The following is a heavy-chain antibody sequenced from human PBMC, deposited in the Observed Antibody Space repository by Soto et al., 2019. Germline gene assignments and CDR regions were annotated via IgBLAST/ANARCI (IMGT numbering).Heavy chain of an antibody. D-gene: IGHD3-3*01. V-gene: IGHV4-59*12. CDR3: ARDGDYDCGGGYSSSYGMDV. CDR1: GGSISYYY. CDR2: MYYSGST. J-gene: IGHJ6*02. Sequence: PSETLSLTCTVSGGSISYYYWSWIRQPPGKGLEWIGYMYYSGSTYYNPSLKSRVTISVDTSKNQFSLKLSSVTAADTAVYYCARDGDYDCGGGYSSSYGMDVWGQGTTVTVSS.